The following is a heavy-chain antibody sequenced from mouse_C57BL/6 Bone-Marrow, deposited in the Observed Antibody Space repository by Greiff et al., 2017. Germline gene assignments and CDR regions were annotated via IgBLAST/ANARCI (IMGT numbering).Heavy chain of an antibody. CDR2: IYPGDGDT. V-gene: IGHV1-82*01. CDR3: ARRLYWYFDV. J-gene: IGHJ1*03. Sequence: VQLQQSGPELVKPGASVKLSCKASGYAFSRSWMNWVKQRPGKGLEWIGRIYPGDGDTNYNGKFKGKATLTADKSSSTAYMQLSSLTSEDSAVYFGARRLYWYFDVWGTGTTVTVSS. D-gene: IGHD2-13*01. CDR1: GYAFSRSW.